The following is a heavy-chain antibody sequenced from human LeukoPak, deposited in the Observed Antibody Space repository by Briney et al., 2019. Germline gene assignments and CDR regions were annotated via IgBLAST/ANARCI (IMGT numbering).Heavy chain of an antibody. Sequence: GGSLRLSCVASGLTFNEYNMNWVRQAPGKGLEWLAYISNSSSSIYYADSVKGRFTISRDNAKNSLYLQMNSLRAEDTAVYYCASRSPLDPWGQGTLVTVSS. V-gene: IGHV3-48*04. CDR2: ISNSSSSI. J-gene: IGHJ5*02. CDR3: ASRSPLDP. CDR1: GLTFNEYN.